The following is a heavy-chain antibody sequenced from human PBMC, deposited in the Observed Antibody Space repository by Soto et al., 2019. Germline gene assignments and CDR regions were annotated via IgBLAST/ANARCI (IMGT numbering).Heavy chain of an antibody. Sequence: RQPPGKGLEWIGYIYHSGPSYYNPSLKSRVTISVDRSKNQFSLNLNSVTAADTAVYYCTRDPSRRSDWARYLDLWGRGTLVTVSS. CDR2: IYHSGPS. D-gene: IGHD1-26*01. J-gene: IGHJ2*01. V-gene: IGHV4-30-2*01. CDR3: TRDPSRRSDWARYLDL.